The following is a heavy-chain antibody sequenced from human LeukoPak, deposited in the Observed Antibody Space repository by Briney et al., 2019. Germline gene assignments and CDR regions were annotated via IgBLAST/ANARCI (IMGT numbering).Heavy chain of an antibody. CDR3: ARAGVVARIKYYFDY. Sequence: ASVKVSCKASGYTFTSYYMHWARQAPGQGLEWMGIINPSGGSTSYAQKFQGRVTMTRDTSTSTVYMELSSLRSEDTAVYYCARAGVVARIKYYFDYWGQGTLVTVSS. J-gene: IGHJ4*02. CDR2: INPSGGST. CDR1: GYTFTSYY. D-gene: IGHD2-15*01. V-gene: IGHV1-46*01.